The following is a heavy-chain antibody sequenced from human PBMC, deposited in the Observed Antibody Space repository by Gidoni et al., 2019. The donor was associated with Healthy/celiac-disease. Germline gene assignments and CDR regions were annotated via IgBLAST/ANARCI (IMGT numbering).Heavy chain of an antibody. J-gene: IGHJ4*02. Sequence: QAQLQESGPGLVKPSETLSLTCAVSGSSISSGYYWGWVRQPPGKGMEWIGSIYHSGSTYYNPSLRGRVTISEDTSKNQFSLRLSSVTAADTAVYYCAGCSGGSCYGFGFVDYWGQGTLVTVSS. CDR1: GSSISSGYY. CDR3: AGCSGGSCYGFGFVDY. V-gene: IGHV4-38-2*01. CDR2: IYHSGST. D-gene: IGHD2-15*01.